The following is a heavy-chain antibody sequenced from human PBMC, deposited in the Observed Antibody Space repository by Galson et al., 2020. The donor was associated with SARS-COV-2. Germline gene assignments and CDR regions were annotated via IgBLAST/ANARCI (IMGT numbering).Heavy chain of an antibody. CDR3: ARIPDSSGWEAHYYFDF. CDR1: GGSITTYY. CDR2: ISYSGSP. Sequence: ASETLSLTCTASGGSITTYYWRWVRQPPGKGLEWIGYISYSGSPNYNPALKSRVTISVDTSKNQFSLKLTSVTAADTAVYYCARIPDSSGWEAHYYFDFWGQGALVAVSS. V-gene: IGHV4-59*01. J-gene: IGHJ4*02. D-gene: IGHD6-19*01.